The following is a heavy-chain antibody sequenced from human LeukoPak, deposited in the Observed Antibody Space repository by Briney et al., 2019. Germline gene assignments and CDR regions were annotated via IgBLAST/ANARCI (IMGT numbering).Heavy chain of an antibody. CDR2: IYPGDSDT. D-gene: IGHD5-12*01. CDR3: ASTEVATPPIFDY. J-gene: IGHJ4*02. Sequence: GESLKISCKGSGYSFTSYWIGWVRQMPGKGLEWMGIIYPGDSDTRYSPSFQGQATISADKSISTAYLQWSSLKASDTAMYYCASTEVATPPIFDYWGQGTLVTVSS. CDR1: GYSFTSYW. V-gene: IGHV5-51*01.